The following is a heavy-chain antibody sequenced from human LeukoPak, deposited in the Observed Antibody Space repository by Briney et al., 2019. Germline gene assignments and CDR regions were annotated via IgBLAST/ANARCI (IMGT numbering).Heavy chain of an antibody. CDR2: IYTSGST. CDR1: GGSISSYY. J-gene: IGHJ4*02. Sequence: SETLSLTCTVSGGSISSYYWSWIRQPAGKGLEWIGRIYTSGSTNYNPSLKSRVTMSVDTSKNQFSLKLSSVTAADAAGYCCASLPPEGYCSSTSCYGYWGQGTLVTVSP. D-gene: IGHD2-2*01. CDR3: ASLPPEGYCSSTSCYGY. V-gene: IGHV4-4*07.